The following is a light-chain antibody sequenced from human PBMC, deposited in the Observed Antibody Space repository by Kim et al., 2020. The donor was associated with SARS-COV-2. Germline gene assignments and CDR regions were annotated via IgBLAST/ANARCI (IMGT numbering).Light chain of an antibody. J-gene: IGLJ2*01. CDR1: SSDVGAYNH. V-gene: IGLV2-14*01. CDR2: EVR. Sequence: GQSITLACTGTSSDVGAYNHVSWYQEPPGKAPKLVIYEVRNRPSGVSDRFSGSKSGNTASLTISGLQAEDEADYYCASFTSSNTVIFGGGTKLTVL. CDR3: ASFTSSNTVI.